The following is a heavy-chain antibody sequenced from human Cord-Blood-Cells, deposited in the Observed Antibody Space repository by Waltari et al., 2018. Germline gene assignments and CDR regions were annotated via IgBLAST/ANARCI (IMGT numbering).Heavy chain of an antibody. J-gene: IGHJ4*02. D-gene: IGHD1-1*01. V-gene: IGHV3-30*18. Sequence: QVQLVESGGGVVQPGRSLRLSCPASGFTSRRYVVHCARQAPGKGLEWVAVISYDGSNKYYADSVKGRFTISRDNSKNTLYLQMNSLRAEDTAVYYCAKDRGTGTTFDYWGQGTLVTVSS. CDR2: ISYDGSNK. CDR1: GFTSRRYV. CDR3: AKDRGTGTTFDY.